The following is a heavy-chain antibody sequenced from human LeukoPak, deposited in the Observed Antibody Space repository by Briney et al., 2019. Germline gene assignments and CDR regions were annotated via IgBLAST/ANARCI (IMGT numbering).Heavy chain of an antibody. CDR3: AKSLSLVMFDY. Sequence: PGGSLRLSCAASGFTFSSYAMHWVRQAPGKGLEWVAVISYDGSNKYYADSVKGRFTISRDNSKNTLYLQMNSLRAEDTAVYYCAKSLSLVMFDYWGQGTLVTVSS. CDR2: ISYDGSNK. J-gene: IGHJ4*02. D-gene: IGHD3-9*01. V-gene: IGHV3-30*04. CDR1: GFTFSSYA.